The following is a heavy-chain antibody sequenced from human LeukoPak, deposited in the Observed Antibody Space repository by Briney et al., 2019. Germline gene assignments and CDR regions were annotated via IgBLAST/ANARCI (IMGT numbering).Heavy chain of an antibody. Sequence: GGSLRLSCAASGFTFSSYTMTWVRQAPGKGLEWVSSMTNRGSHIYYADSLKGRFTVSRDNAKNSLYLQMNSLRAEDTAVYYCARGYYGSVTYYNAEKHGMDVWGQGTTVTVS. CDR2: MTNRGSHI. CDR3: ARGYYGSVTYYNAEKHGMDV. CDR1: GFTFSSYT. J-gene: IGHJ6*02. D-gene: IGHD3-10*01. V-gene: IGHV3-21*01.